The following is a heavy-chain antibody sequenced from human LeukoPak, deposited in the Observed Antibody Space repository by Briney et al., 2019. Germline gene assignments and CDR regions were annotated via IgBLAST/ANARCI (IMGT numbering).Heavy chain of an antibody. V-gene: IGHV3-53*01. D-gene: IGHD3-3*02. Sequence: GGSLRLPCTASGFTVATNYMNWVRQPPGKGLEWVSILYSGADTYYADSVKGRFVVSRDSSKNMLFLHMNALRPEDTAVYYCARIGDHFHWYLDLWGRGTLVTVSS. J-gene: IGHJ2*01. CDR3: ARIGDHFHWYLDL. CDR1: GFTVATNY. CDR2: LYSGADT.